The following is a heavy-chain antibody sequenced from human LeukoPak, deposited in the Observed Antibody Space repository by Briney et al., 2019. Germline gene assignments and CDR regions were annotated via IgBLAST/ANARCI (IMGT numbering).Heavy chain of an antibody. D-gene: IGHD3-22*01. CDR3: ARLYYYDSSGYIPPFDY. Sequence: GESLKISCKGSGYTFSNHWIGWVRQMPGKGLEWMGIIFPADSDTRYSPSFQGQVTISADKSISTAYLQWSSLKASDTAMYYCARLYYYDSSGYIPPFDYWGQGTLVTVSS. V-gene: IGHV5-51*01. CDR1: GYTFSNHW. CDR2: IFPADSDT. J-gene: IGHJ4*02.